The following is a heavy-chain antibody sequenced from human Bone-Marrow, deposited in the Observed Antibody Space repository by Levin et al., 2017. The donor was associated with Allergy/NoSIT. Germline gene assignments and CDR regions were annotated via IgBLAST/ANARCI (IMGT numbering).Heavy chain of an antibody. Sequence: ASVKVSCKASGYSFTAYYFHWVRQAPGQGLEIMGWIDPRGGGMRFAQKFQGRVSMTRDSSITTVYMELSSLTPDDTAIYYCARDNYGKFDYWGQGTLVTVSS. CDR2: IDPRGGGM. D-gene: IGHD3-10*01. V-gene: IGHV1-2*02. CDR1: GYSFTAYY. CDR3: ARDNYGKFDY. J-gene: IGHJ4*02.